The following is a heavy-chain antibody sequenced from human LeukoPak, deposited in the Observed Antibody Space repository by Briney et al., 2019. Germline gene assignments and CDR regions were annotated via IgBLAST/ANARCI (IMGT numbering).Heavy chain of an antibody. CDR3: AREIIEYSSSRGLNWFDP. D-gene: IGHD6-6*01. Sequence: GGSLRLSCAASGFTFSSYSMNWVRQAPGKGLEWVSFISSSSSYIYYADSVKGRFTISRDNAKNSLYLQMNSLRAEDTAVYYCAREIIEYSSSRGLNWFDPWGQGTLVTVSS. CDR1: GFTFSSYS. J-gene: IGHJ5*02. V-gene: IGHV3-21*04. CDR2: ISSSSSYI.